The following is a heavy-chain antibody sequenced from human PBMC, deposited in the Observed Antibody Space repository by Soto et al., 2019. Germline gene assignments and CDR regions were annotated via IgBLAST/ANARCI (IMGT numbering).Heavy chain of an antibody. CDR1: GYTFSTYF. CDR3: AGDVRGSNRDY. CDR2: INPTVHTT. Sequence: QVQLVQSGAEVKKPGTSVKVSCKASGYTFSTYFIHWVRQAPGQGLEWMGIINPTVHTTSYAQKFQGRGTMPSDTSTSTVYMELSSLRSQDTAVYYCAGDVRGSNRDYWGQGTLVTVSS. D-gene: IGHD5-12*01. J-gene: IGHJ4*02. V-gene: IGHV1-46*01.